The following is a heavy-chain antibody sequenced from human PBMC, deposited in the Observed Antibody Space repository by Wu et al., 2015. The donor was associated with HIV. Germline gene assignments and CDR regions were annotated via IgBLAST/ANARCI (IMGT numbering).Heavy chain of an antibody. CDR1: GYTFTSYD. V-gene: IGHV1-8*01. CDR2: MNPNSGNT. D-gene: IGHD3-10*01. CDR3: ALTTYYYGSGSYSYAFDI. J-gene: IGHJ3*02. Sequence: QVQLVQSGAEVKKPGASVKVSCKASGYTFTSYDINWVRQATGQGLEWMGWMNPNSGNTGYAQKFQGRVTMTRNTSISTAYMELSSLRSEDTAVYYCALTTYYYGSGSYSYAFDIWGQGTMVTVSS.